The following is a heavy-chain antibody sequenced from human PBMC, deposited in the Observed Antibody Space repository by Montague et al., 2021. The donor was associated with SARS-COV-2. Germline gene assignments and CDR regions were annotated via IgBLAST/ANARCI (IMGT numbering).Heavy chain of an antibody. J-gene: IGHJ5*01. V-gene: IGHV4-61*08. CDR3: TGQRWRGRFDP. Sequence: SETLSLTCAVSGGSVNCNAYHFNCNYRASVRQLAGRGLVCNGSVTCRXPTLQSPESMVRVTTTVDTSLNSVSLTLTAVTAADTAMFYCTGQRWRGRFDPWGLGTLVIVSS. CDR2: VTCRXPT. D-gene: IGHD2-15*01. CDR1: GGSVNCNAYHFNCNY.